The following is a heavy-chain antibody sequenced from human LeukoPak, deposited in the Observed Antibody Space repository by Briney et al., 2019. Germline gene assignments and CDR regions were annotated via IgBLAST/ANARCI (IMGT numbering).Heavy chain of an antibody. V-gene: IGHV3-53*01. CDR2: IYSGGST. CDR1: GFTVSSNY. J-gene: IGHJ4*02. Sequence: GGSLRLSCAASGFTVSSNYMSWVRQAPGKGLEWVSVIYSGGSTYYADSVKGRFTISRDNSKNTLYLQMNSLRAEDTAVYYCASGYDILTGYANWGQGTLVTVSS. D-gene: IGHD3-9*01. CDR3: ASGYDILTGYAN.